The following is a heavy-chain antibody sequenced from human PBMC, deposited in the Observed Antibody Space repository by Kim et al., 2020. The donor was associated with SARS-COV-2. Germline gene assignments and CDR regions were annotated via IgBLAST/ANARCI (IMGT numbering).Heavy chain of an antibody. CDR3: ARTSLYVSCAYEDY. CDR2: IGQDGTRK. D-gene: IGHD3-22*01. V-gene: IGHV3-7*01. J-gene: IGHJ4*02. Sequence: GGSLRLSCAASGFTFSTYWMTWVRQVPGKGFEWVANIGQDGTRKNYVDSVKGRFTISRDNAKNALYLQMNNLGAEDTAVFYCARTSLYVSCAYEDYWGQG. CDR1: GFTFSTYW.